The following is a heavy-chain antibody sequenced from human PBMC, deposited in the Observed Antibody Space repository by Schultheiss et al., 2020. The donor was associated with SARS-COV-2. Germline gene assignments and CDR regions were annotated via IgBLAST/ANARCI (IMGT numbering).Heavy chain of an antibody. Sequence: GESLKISCAASGFTFSSSWMHWVCQAPEKGQEWVADIKCDGSEKYYVDSVKGRLTISRDNAKNSLYLQVNSLRAEDTAVYYCARQWGPPAAARWWFDPWGQGTLVTVSS. CDR1: GFTFSSSW. CDR2: IKCDGSEK. CDR3: ARQWGPPAAARWWFDP. V-gene: IGHV3-52*02. D-gene: IGHD2-2*01. J-gene: IGHJ5*02.